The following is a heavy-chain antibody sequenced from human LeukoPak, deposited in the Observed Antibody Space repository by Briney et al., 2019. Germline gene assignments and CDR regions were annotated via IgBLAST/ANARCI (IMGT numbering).Heavy chain of an antibody. D-gene: IGHD1-7*01. CDR3: ARDSGTPFDY. V-gene: IGHV4-31*03. J-gene: IGHJ4*02. CDR2: IYYSGSA. Sequence: PSETLSLTCTVSGGSISSGGYYWSWIRQHPGKGLEWIGYIYYSGSAYYNPSLKSRVTISVDTSKNQFSLKLSSVTAADTAVYYCARDSGTPFDYWGQGTLVTVSS. CDR1: GGSISSGGYY.